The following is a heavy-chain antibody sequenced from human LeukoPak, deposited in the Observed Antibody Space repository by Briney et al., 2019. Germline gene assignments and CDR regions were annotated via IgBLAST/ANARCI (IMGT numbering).Heavy chain of an antibody. CDR1: GDSISRYY. Sequence: SETLSLTCTVSGDSISRYYWSWIRQSPGKGLEWIGYYGGRTTYNPSLKSRVTMSVDTSKNQFSLKLTSVTAADTAVYYCARCDHAPSYYYYYMDVWGKGTTVTVPS. J-gene: IGHJ6*03. V-gene: IGHV4-59*01. D-gene: IGHD1-14*01. CDR3: ARCDHAPSYYYYYMDV. CDR2: YYGGRT.